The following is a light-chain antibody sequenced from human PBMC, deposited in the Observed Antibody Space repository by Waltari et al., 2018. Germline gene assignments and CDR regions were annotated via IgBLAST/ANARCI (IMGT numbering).Light chain of an antibody. CDR1: SNDVVGYTC. CDR2: DVS. CDR3: SSQSSNDVVL. Sequence: QSALTPPASVSGSPAQCVSILCAGTSNDVVGYTCVSWFQEHPGQAPRVIIYDVSDRPSGVSDRFSGSKSGNTASLTISGLQAEDEADYYCSSQSSNDVVLFGGGTKLTVL. V-gene: IGLV2-14*01. J-gene: IGLJ2*01.